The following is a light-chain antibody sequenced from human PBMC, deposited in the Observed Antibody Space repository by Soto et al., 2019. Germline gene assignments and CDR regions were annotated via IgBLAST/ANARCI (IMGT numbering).Light chain of an antibody. CDR1: QSVSSY. CDR3: QQRSNWPTT. Sequence: EIVLTQSPATLSLSPGERASLSCRARQSVSSYLAWVQQKPGEAPRLFIYDASNRATGIPARFSGSGSETDFTLTISRLEPEDFAVYYCQQRSNWPTTFGQGTRLE. V-gene: IGKV3-11*01. CDR2: DAS. J-gene: IGKJ5*01.